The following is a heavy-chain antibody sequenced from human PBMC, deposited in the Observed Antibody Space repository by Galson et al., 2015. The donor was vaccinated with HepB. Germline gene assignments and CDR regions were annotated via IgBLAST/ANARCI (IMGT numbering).Heavy chain of an antibody. CDR1: GFTFNTYA. V-gene: IGHV3-64D*06. D-gene: IGHD5-12*01. J-gene: IGHJ4*02. CDR3: VKTRRGYSGYDSDY. CDR2: ITNNGGNT. Sequence: SLRLSCAASGFTFNTYAMHWVRQAPGKGLEYVSAITNNGGNTYYADSVKGRFTISRDNSKNTLYLQMSSLRAEDTAVYYCVKTRRGYSGYDSDYWGQGTLVTVSS.